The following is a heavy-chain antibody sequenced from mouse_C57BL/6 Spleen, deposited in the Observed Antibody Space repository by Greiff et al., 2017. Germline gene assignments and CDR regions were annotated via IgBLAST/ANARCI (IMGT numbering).Heavy chain of an antibody. CDR1: GYTFTSYW. CDR3: ARGNPPDY. J-gene: IGHJ2*01. CDR2: IDPSDSYT. Sequence: SGAELVRPGTSVKLSCKASGYTFTSYWMHWVKQRPGQGLEWIGVIDPSDSYTNYNQKFKGKATMTVDTSSSTAYMQLSSLTSEDSAVYNCARGNPPDYWGQGTTLTVSS. V-gene: IGHV1-59*01.